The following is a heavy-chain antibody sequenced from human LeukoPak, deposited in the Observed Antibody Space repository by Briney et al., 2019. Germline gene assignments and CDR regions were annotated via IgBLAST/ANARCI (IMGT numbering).Heavy chain of an antibody. V-gene: IGHV1-69*13. CDR2: IIPIFGTA. J-gene: IGHJ6*02. CDR1: GGTFSSYA. Sequence: SVKVSCKASGGTFSSYAISWVRQAPGQGLEWMGGIIPIFGTANYAQKFQGRVTITADESTSTAYMELSSLRSEDTAVYYCARATVTQTYYYYYYGVDVWGQGTTVTVSS. D-gene: IGHD4-17*01. CDR3: ARATVTQTYYYYYYGVDV.